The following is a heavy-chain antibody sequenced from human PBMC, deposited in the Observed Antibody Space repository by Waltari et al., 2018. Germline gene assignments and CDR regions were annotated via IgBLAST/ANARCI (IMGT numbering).Heavy chain of an antibody. CDR3: ARGFLKTTVVTYAFDI. V-gene: IGHV1-2*04. D-gene: IGHD4-17*01. J-gene: IGHJ3*02. CDR2: INPNSGGT. CDR1: GYTFTGYY. Sequence: QVQLVQSGAEVKKPGASVKVSCKASGYTFTGYYMHWVRQAPGQGLEWMGWINPNSGGTNYAQKFQGWVTMTRDTSISTTYMELSRLRSDDTAVYYCARGFLKTTVVTYAFDIWGQGTMVTVSS.